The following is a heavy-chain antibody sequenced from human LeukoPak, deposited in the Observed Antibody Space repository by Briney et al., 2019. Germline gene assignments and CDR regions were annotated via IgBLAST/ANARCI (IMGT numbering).Heavy chain of an antibody. J-gene: IGHJ6*02. V-gene: IGHV4-34*01. CDR2: INHGGST. D-gene: IGHD3-3*01. CDR1: GGSLSGYY. CDR3: ARGPLTIFGVVRLYHYGMDV. Sequence: SETLSLTCAVYGGSLSGYYWSWIRQPPGKGLEWIGEINHGGSTNYNPSLKSRVTISVDTSKNQFSLKLSSVTAADTAVYYCARGPLTIFGVVRLYHYGMDVWGQGTTVTVSS.